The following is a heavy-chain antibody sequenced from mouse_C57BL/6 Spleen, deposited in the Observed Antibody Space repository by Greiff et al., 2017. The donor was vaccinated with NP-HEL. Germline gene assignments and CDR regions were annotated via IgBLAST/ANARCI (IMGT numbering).Heavy chain of an antibody. CDR1: GYTFTISW. CDR2: INPSSGYT. J-gene: IGHJ4*01. D-gene: IGHD1-1*01. V-gene: IGHV1-7*01. CDR3: ARGDYYGSSPMDY. Sequence: VQLPPSVAALSPPVASVPLSCQASGYTFTISWMHWVKQRPGQGLEWIGYINPSSGYTKYNQKFKDKATLTADKSSSTAYMQLSSLTYEDSAVYYCARGDYYGSSPMDYWGQGTSVTVSS.